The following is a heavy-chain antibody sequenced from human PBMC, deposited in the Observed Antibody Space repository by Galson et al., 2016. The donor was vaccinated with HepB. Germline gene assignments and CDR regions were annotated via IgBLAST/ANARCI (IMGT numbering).Heavy chain of an antibody. J-gene: IGHJ5*02. CDR3: VKVGGAGYFDP. CDR1: GGSFSSYY. CDR2: IYYDGST. Sequence: SETLSLTCTVSGGSFSSYYWSWIRQPPGKGLEWIGYIYYDGSTDYNPSLRSRVTMSVDTSKNQFSLKLSSVTAADTAVYYCVKVGGAGYFDPWGQGTLVTVSS. D-gene: IGHD1-26*01. V-gene: IGHV4-59*01.